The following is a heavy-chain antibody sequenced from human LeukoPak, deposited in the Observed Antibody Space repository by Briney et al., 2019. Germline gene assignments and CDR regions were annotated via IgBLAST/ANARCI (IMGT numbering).Heavy chain of an antibody. V-gene: IGHV3-49*03. CDR1: GFTFGDYA. Sequence: GGSLRLSCTASGFTFGDYAMSWFRQAPGKGLEWVCFIRSKAYGETTEYAASVQGRFTISRDDSKSIAYLQMNSLKAEDTAVYYCARGVAGATGYWGQGTLVTVSS. J-gene: IGHJ4*02. D-gene: IGHD1-26*01. CDR3: ARGVAGATGY. CDR2: IRSKAYGETT.